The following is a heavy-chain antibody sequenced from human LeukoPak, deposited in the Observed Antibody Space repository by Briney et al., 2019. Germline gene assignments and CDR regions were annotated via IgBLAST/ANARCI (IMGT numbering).Heavy chain of an antibody. J-gene: IGHJ4*02. CDR1: GGSISSGGYY. CDR3: ARVRGYSYGELDY. CDR2: ISYSGST. D-gene: IGHD5-18*01. Sequence: SETLSLTCTVSGGSISSGGYYWSWVRQHPGKGLEWIGYISYSGSTYYNPSLNSRVTISVGTSKSQFSLKLSSVTAADTAVYYCARVRGYSYGELDYWGQGTLVTVSS. V-gene: IGHV4-31*03.